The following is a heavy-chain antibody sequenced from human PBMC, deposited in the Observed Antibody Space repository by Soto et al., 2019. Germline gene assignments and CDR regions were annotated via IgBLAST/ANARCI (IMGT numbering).Heavy chain of an antibody. V-gene: IGHV6-1*01. Sequence: SQTLSLTCAISGDSVSSNSAAWNWIRQSPSRGLEWLGRTYYRSKWYNDYAVSVKSRITINPDTSKNQFSLQLNSVTPEDTAVYYCARLYCSSTSCYVGWFDPWGQGTLVTVSS. CDR3: ARLYCSSTSCYVGWFDP. J-gene: IGHJ5*02. D-gene: IGHD2-2*01. CDR1: GDSVSSNSAA. CDR2: TYYRSKWYN.